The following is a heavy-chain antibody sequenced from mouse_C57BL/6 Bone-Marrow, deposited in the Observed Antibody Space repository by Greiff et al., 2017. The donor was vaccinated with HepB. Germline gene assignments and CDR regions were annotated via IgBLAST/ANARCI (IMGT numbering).Heavy chain of an antibody. CDR3: ARQDYYGSSYWYFDV. CDR2: ISNLAYSI. CDR1: GFTFSDYG. J-gene: IGHJ1*03. V-gene: IGHV5-15*01. Sequence: DVKLVESGGGLVQPGGSLKLSCAASGFTFSDYGMAWVRQAPRKGPEWVAFISNLAYSIYYADTVTGRFTISRENAKNTLYLEMSSLRSEDTAMYYCARQDYYGSSYWYFDVWGTGTTDTVSS. D-gene: IGHD1-1*01.